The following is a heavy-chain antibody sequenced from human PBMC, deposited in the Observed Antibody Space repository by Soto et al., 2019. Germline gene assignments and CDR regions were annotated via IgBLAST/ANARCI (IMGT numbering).Heavy chain of an antibody. CDR2: LSYDGSNK. V-gene: IGHV3-30-3*01. D-gene: IGHD4-17*01. J-gene: IGHJ4*02. Sequence: QVQLVESGGGVVQPGRSLRLSCAASGFTLSSYAMHWVRQAPGKGLEWVAVLSYDGSNKYYTDSVKGRFTISRDNSKNTLYLQMNALGAEDTAVYHCARGKTYMYGSYDFGYWGQGTLVTVSS. CDR3: ARGKTYMYGSYDFGY. CDR1: GFTLSSYA.